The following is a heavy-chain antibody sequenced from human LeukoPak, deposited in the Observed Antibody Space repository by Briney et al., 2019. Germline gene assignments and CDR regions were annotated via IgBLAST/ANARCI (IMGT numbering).Heavy chain of an antibody. Sequence: PGGSLRLSCAASGFTFSNYYMSWVRQVPGKGLKWVANIKPDGSDKSYVDSVKGRFTISRDNAENSLYLQLNSLRVDDTAVYFCARDREVRATIHDYWGQGTLVTVSS. V-gene: IGHV3-7*01. CDR1: GFTFSNYY. J-gene: IGHJ4*02. CDR2: IKPDGSDK. D-gene: IGHD3-10*01. CDR3: ARDREVRATIHDY.